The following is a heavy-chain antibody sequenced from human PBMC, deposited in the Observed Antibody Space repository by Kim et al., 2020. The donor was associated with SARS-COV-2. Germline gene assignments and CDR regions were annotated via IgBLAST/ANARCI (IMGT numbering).Heavy chain of an antibody. CDR2: INDNGYT. J-gene: IGHJ4*01. D-gene: IGHD3-3*02. CDR1: GFSISSCGNY. CDR3: ARLSPTTTVAFLYF. Sequence: SETLSLTCTVSGFSISSCGNYWSRIRQHPGQGLDWCRYINDNGYTHYNPTLERRITITAGTDKNRSSCKHRSVTSADNTADYYARLSPTTTVAFLYF. V-gene: IGHV4-31*03.